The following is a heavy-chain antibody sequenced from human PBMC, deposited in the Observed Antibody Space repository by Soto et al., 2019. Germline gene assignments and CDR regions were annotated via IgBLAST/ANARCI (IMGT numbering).Heavy chain of an antibody. CDR1: GFTFSSYW. D-gene: IGHD2-15*01. J-gene: IGHJ6*03. V-gene: IGHV3-74*01. CDR3: AREGGGDYYMDV. Sequence: PGGSLRLSCAASGFTFSSYWMHWVRQSPGEGLVWVSRITRDGSGTTYTDSVRGRFTVSRDNAKNTFYLHMNSLRAEDTAVYYCAREGGGDYYMDVWGKGTTVTVSS. CDR2: ITRDGSGT.